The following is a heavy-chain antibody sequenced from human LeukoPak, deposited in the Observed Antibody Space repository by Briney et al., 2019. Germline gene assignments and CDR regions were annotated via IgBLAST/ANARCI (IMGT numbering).Heavy chain of an antibody. V-gene: IGHV3-21*01. J-gene: IGHJ6*02. Sequence: GGSLRLSCAASGFTFSIYSMNWVRQAPGKGLEWVSSIGGSSSSLYYAESVKGRFTISRDNAKNSLYLQMNSLRAEDTAVYYCAREVKGSYYSDVWGQGTTVTVSS. CDR1: GFTFSIYS. CDR2: IGGSSSSL. CDR3: AREVKGSYYSDV. D-gene: IGHD3-10*01.